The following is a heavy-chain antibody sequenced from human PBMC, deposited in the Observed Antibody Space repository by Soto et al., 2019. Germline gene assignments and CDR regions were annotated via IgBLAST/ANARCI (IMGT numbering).Heavy chain of an antibody. CDR2: ISGSGGST. V-gene: IGHV3-23*01. J-gene: IGHJ4*02. Sequence: GGSLRLSCAASGFTFSSYAMSWVRQAPGKGLEWVSAISGSGGSTYYADSVKGRFTISRDNSKNTLYLQMNSLRAEDTAVYYCSNLGRVSPLYFDYWGQGTLVTVSS. CDR1: GFTFSSYA. D-gene: IGHD6-13*01. CDR3: SNLGRVSPLYFDY.